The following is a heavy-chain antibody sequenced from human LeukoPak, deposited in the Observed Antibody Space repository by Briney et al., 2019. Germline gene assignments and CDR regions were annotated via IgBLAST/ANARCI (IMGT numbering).Heavy chain of an antibody. CDR2: ISAYNGNT. J-gene: IGHJ4*02. Sequence: ASVKVSCKASGYTFTSYGISWVRQAPGQGLEWMGWISAYNGNTNYAQKLQGRVTMTTDTSTSTAYMELRSLGSDDTAVYYCARDSEGYSYGNGFDYWGQGTLVTVSS. CDR1: GYTFTSYG. V-gene: IGHV1-18*01. D-gene: IGHD5-18*01. CDR3: ARDSEGYSYGNGFDY.